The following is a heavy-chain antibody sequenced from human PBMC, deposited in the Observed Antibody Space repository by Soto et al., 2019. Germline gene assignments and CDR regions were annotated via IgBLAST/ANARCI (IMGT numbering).Heavy chain of an antibody. V-gene: IGHV4-59*01. J-gene: IGHJ3*02. D-gene: IGHD4-17*01. Sequence: SETLSLTCTVSGGSISSYYWSWIRQPPGKGLEWIGYIYYSGSTNYNPSLKSRVTISVDTSKDQFSLKLSSVTAADTAVYYCARRYGSAFDIWGQGTMVTVS. CDR2: IYYSGST. CDR1: GGSISSYY. CDR3: ARRYGSAFDI.